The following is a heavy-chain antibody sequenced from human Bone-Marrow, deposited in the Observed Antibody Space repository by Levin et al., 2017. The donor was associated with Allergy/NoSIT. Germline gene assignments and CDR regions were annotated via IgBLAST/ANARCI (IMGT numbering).Heavy chain of an antibody. D-gene: IGHD3-16*01. J-gene: IGHJ5*02. V-gene: IGHV3-7*01. CDR3: TRDGGSYHASNA. Sequence: GESLKISCAASGFIFSDHWMTWVRQAPGKGLEWVATVSQGGSEKYYVDSVKGRFSISRDNVKNSLYLQMSSLRAEDTAVYYCTRDGGSYHASNAWGQGTLVTVSS. CDR2: VSQGGSEK. CDR1: GFIFSDHW.